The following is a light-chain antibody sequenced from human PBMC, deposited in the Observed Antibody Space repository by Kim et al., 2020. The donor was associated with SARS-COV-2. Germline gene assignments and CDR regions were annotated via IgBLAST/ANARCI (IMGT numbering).Light chain of an antibody. CDR2: DVT. Sequence: QSALTQPRSVSGSPGQSVTISCTGTSSDVGGYDYVSWYQQHPGKAPKLVIYDVTKRPSGVPDRFSGSKSGNTASLTISGLQTEDEADYYCCSFAGSPPYVFGSGTKAPS. J-gene: IGLJ1*01. CDR1: SSDVGGYDY. CDR3: CSFAGSPPYV. V-gene: IGLV2-11*01.